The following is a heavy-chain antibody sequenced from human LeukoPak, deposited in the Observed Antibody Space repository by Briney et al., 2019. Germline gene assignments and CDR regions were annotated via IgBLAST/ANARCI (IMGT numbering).Heavy chain of an antibody. V-gene: IGHV4-59*11. CDR1: GGSISSHY. D-gene: IGHD3-22*01. J-gene: IGHJ6*03. Sequence: SETLSLTCTVSGGSISSHYWSWIRQPPGKGLEWIGYIYYSGSTNYNPSLKSRVTISVDTSKNQFSLKLSSVTAADTAVYYCARGLSSGYYSDYYYMDVWGKGTTVTVSS. CDR3: ARGLSSGYYSDYYYMDV. CDR2: IYYSGST.